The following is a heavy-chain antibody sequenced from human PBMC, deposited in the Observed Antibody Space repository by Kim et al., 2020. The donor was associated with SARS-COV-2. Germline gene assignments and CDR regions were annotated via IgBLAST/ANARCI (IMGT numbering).Heavy chain of an antibody. J-gene: IGHJ6*02. Sequence: SETLSLTCAVYVGSLSGYHWTWIRQPPGKGLEWIGEINHSGNTNCNPSLKSRVTISLDTSKNQFSLNLRSMTAADTAVYYCARGRAGVVPSPILGIGTHYDFYAMDVWGQGTTVTVSS. CDR3: ARGRAGVVPSPILGIGTHYDFYAMDV. D-gene: IGHD7-27*01. CDR1: VGSLSGYH. V-gene: IGHV4-34*01. CDR2: INHSGNT.